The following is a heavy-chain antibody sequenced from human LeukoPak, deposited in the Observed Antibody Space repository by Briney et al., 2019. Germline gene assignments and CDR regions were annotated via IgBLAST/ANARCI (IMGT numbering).Heavy chain of an antibody. J-gene: IGHJ4*02. CDR3: ARARYDILTGYRYYFDY. CDR1: GGSISSGSYY. CDR2: IYTSGST. D-gene: IGHD3-9*01. V-gene: IGHV4-61*02. Sequence: PSQTLSLTCTVSGGSISSGSYYWSWIRQPAGKGLEWIGRIYTSGSTNYNPSLKSRVTISVDTSKNQFSLKLSSVTAADTAVYYCARARYDILTGYRYYFDYWGQGTLVTVSS.